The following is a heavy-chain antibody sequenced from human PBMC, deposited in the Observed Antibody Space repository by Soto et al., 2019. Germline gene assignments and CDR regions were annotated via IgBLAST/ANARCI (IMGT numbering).Heavy chain of an antibody. Sequence: PSETLSLTCSVSGGSVSDKTYYWSWIRQPPWNRLEWIVYVYYSWTTNYNPSLKSRVTISVDLSKNRFSLRLSSVTTADTALYYCARTTAVPNTLRSRYFFDYWGQGTLVTVSS. V-gene: IGHV4-61*01. CDR3: ARTTAVPNTLRSRYFFDY. J-gene: IGHJ4*02. D-gene: IGHD4-17*01. CDR2: VYYSWTT. CDR1: GGSVSDKTYY.